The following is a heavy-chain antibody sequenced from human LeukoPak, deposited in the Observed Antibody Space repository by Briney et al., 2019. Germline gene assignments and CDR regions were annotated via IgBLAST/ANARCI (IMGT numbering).Heavy chain of an antibody. CDR1: GGSISSGNYY. J-gene: IGHJ6*03. V-gene: IGHV4-61*02. D-gene: IGHD2-15*01. Sequence: PSETLSLTCTVSGGSISSGNYYWYWIRQPAGKGLEWIRRIYTSGSTNYNPSLKSRVTISVDTSKNQFSLKLSSVTAADTAVYYCARTGGGSGFYYYMDVWGKGTTVTVSS. CDR3: ARTGGGSGFYYYMDV. CDR2: IYTSGST.